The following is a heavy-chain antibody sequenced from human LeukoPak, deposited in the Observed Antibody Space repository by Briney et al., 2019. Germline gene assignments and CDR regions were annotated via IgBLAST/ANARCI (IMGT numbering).Heavy chain of an antibody. D-gene: IGHD6-6*01. CDR3: VRDSPITGRRLDN. J-gene: IGHJ4*02. CDR2: IYHNGRT. CDR1: GASISTGGYY. V-gene: IGHV4-30-2*01. Sequence: SETLSLTCTVSGASISTGGYYWNWMRQPPGKGLEWIGHIYHNGRTRYDASLQSRVTISLDTSKNQLSLKLTSVTAADAAVYYCVRDSPITGRRLDNWGPGTQVIVSS.